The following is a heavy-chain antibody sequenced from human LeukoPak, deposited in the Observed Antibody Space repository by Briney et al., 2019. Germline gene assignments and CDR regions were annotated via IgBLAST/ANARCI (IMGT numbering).Heavy chain of an antibody. CDR2: ISSSGSTI. D-gene: IGHD6-19*01. V-gene: IGHV3-48*03. CDR3: ARREISSGWYVGAFDI. Sequence: PGGSLRLSCAASGFTFSSYEMNWVRQAPGKGLEWVSYISSSGSTIYYADSVKGRFTISRDNAKNSLYLQMNSLGAEDTAVYYCARREISSGWYVGAFDIWGQGTMVTVSS. J-gene: IGHJ3*02. CDR1: GFTFSSYE.